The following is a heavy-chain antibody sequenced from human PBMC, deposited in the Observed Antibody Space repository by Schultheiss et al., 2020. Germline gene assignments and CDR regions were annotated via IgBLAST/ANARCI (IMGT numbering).Heavy chain of an antibody. Sequence: LSLTCAGSGFNFNNFAIHWVRQAPGKGLEWVAFIRFDGTSEFYVDSVKGRFTISRDNSKNTLYLQMNSLRFDDTAVYYCAKGRTTAMITAFDHWGQGTRVTVSS. D-gene: IGHD5-18*01. V-gene: IGHV3-30*02. J-gene: IGHJ4*02. CDR1: GFNFNNFA. CDR3: AKGRTTAMITAFDH. CDR2: IRFDGTSE.